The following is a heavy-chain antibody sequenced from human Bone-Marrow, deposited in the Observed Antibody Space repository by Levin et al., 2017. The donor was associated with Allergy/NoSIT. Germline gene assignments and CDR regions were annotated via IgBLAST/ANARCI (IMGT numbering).Heavy chain of an antibody. Sequence: SGGSLRLSCAASGFTFSDYYMSWIRQAPGKGLEWVSYISSSGSTIYYADSVKGRFTISRDNAKNSLYLQMNSLRAEDTAVYYCARDKLRGFVVVPAAINRIAAAGWPGYWGQGTLVTVSS. CDR3: ARDKLRGFVVVPAAINRIAAAGWPGY. D-gene: IGHD2-2*02. CDR1: GFTFSDYY. V-gene: IGHV3-11*01. J-gene: IGHJ4*02. CDR2: ISSSGSTI.